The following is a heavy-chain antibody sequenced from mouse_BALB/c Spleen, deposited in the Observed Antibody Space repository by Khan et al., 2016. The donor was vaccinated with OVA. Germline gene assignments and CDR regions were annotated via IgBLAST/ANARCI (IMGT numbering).Heavy chain of an antibody. J-gene: IGHJ4*01. V-gene: IGHV1S136*01. CDR1: GYTFTNYV. CDR3: AKYASSPDYAMDY. D-gene: IGHD1-1*01. Sequence: VQLKESGPELVKSGASVKMSCKASGYTFTNYVMHWVKQKPGQGLEWIGYINPYNDGPKYNEKFKGKATLTSDKASSTAYMELNSLTSEDSAVYYCAKYASSPDYAMDYWGQGTSVTVSS. CDR2: INPYNDGP.